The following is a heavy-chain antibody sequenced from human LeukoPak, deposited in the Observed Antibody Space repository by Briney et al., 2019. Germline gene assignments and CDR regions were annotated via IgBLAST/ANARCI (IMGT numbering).Heavy chain of an antibody. CDR1: GGSISSYY. CDR3: TRGSTAYYYMDV. V-gene: IGHV4-59*01. J-gene: IGHJ6*03. D-gene: IGHD5-18*01. Sequence: SETLSLPCTVSGGSISSYYWSWIRQPPGKGLEWIGNIYYSGSTNYNPSLKSRVTISVDTSKNQFSLKLSSVTAADTAVYYCTRGSTAYYYMDVWGKGTTVTISS. CDR2: IYYSGST.